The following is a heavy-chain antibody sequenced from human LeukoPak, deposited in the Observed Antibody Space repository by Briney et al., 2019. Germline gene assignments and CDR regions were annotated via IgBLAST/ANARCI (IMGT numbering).Heavy chain of an antibody. CDR3: ARGGTWPTYSDY. CDR2: INHSGGT. D-gene: IGHD5-12*01. V-gene: IGHV4-34*01. CDR1: GGSFSGYY. J-gene: IGHJ4*02. Sequence: PSETLSPTCVVYGGSFSGYYWRWVRQPPGKGLEWIGEINHSGGTNHNPSLKSRVTISVDTSKNQFSLKLTSVTAADTAVFYCARGGTWPTYSDYWGQGNLVTVSP.